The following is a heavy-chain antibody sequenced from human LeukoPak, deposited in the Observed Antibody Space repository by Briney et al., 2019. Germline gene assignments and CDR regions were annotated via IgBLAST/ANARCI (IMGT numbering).Heavy chain of an antibody. CDR2: IYYSGST. D-gene: IGHD6-13*01. CDR1: GGSVSSGSYF. CDR3: ARAYSFFDF. V-gene: IGHV4-61*01. J-gene: IGHJ4*02. Sequence: SETLSLTCTVSGGSVSSGSYFWSWIRQPPGKGLEWIGYIYYSGSTNYNPSLKSRVTISIDTSKKQFSLKLSSVTAADTAVYYCARAYSFFDFWGQGTLVTVSS.